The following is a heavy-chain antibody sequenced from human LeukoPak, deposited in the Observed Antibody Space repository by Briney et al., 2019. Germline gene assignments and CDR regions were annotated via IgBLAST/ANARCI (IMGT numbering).Heavy chain of an antibody. D-gene: IGHD2-8*01. V-gene: IGHV3-66*01. J-gene: IGHJ4*02. CDR3: AKIPGYCTNGVCWSPSKSG. Sequence: GGSLRLSCAVSGFTVSSNYMNWVRQAPGKGLEWVSVIYSGGTTYYADSVKGRFTISRDNSKKTPYLQMNSLRAEDTAVYYCAKIPGYCTNGVCWSPSKSGWGQGTLVTVSS. CDR2: IYSGGTT. CDR1: GFTVSSNY.